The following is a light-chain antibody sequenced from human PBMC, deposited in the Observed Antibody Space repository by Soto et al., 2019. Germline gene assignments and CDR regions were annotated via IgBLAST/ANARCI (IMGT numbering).Light chain of an antibody. CDR3: HLYGTT. CDR2: RAS. J-gene: IGKJ1*01. CDR1: QSVSSAT. V-gene: IGKV3-20*01. Sequence: IVLTQSPGTLSLFPGESATLYCRVSQSVSSATVAWYQQRPGQAPRLLFYRASSRATGVPDRFSGGGSGTDFTLTISRLEPEELGVYYCHLYGTTFGPGTKVEIK.